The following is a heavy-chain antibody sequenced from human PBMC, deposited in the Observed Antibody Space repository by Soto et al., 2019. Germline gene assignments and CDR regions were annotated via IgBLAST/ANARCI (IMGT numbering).Heavy chain of an antibody. CDR3: ARGGGFVEWLPHFDY. J-gene: IGHJ4*02. CDR1: GFTVSSNY. Sequence: GGSLRLSCAASGFTVSSNYMSWVRQAPGKGLEWVSVIYSGGSTYYADSVKGRFTISRDNSKNTLYLQMNSLRAEDTAVYYCARGGGFVEWLPHFDYWGQGTLVTVSS. D-gene: IGHD3-3*01. CDR2: IYSGGST. V-gene: IGHV3-66*01.